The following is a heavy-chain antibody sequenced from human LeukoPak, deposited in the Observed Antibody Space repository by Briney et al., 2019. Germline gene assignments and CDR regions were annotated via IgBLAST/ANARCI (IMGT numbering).Heavy chain of an antibody. Sequence: GASVKASCKASGYTFTSYYMHWVRQAPGQGLEWMGIINPSGGSTSYAQKFQGRVTMTRDTSTSTVYMELSSLRSEDTAVYYCAREVAAAGRSVIVVTNYFDYWGQGTLVTVSS. CDR2: INPSGGST. V-gene: IGHV1-46*03. J-gene: IGHJ4*02. CDR3: AREVAAAGRSVIVVTNYFDY. D-gene: IGHD6-13*01. CDR1: GYTFTSYY.